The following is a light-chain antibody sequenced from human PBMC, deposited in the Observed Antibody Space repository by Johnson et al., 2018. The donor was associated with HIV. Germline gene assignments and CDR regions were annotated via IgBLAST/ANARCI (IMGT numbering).Light chain of an antibody. CDR1: SSTIGNNY. J-gene: IGLJ1*01. Sequence: QSVLTQPPSVSAAPGQKVTISCSGSSSTIGNNYVSWYQLLPGTAPKLIIYKNTQRPSGIPDRFSGSTSGTSATLGITGLQTADEADYYCGTWDSSLSAHYVFGTGTKVTVL. CDR2: KNT. V-gene: IGLV1-51*02. CDR3: GTWDSSLSAHYV.